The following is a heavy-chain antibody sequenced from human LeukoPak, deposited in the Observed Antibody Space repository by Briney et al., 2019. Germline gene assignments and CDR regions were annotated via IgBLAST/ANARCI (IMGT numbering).Heavy chain of an antibody. CDR2: INSDGSST. J-gene: IGHJ2*01. D-gene: IGHD4-17*01. Sequence: PGRSLRLSCAASGFTFSSYWMHWVRQVPGKGLVWVSRINSDGSSTTYADSVKGRFTVSTDNSKNTLYLQMSSLRAEDTALYYCARTTPTVTTSSDLWGRGTLVTVSS. CDR3: ARTTPTVTTSSDL. CDR1: GFTFSSYW. V-gene: IGHV3-74*01.